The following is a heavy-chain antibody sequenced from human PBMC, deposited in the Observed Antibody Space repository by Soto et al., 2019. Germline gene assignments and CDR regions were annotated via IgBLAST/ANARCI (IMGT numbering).Heavy chain of an antibody. J-gene: IGHJ4*02. CDR3: GRLEGLATISYYFDY. V-gene: IGHV4-39*01. D-gene: IGHD3-9*01. Sequence: QLQLQESGPGLVKPSETLSLTCTVSGGSVSSSSYYWGWVRQPPGKGLEWIGGVYYSGSTYYNPSLESRVTISVDKSKNQFSLKLMSLSAADTAVYYCGRLEGLATISYYFDYWGQGALVTVS. CDR2: VYYSGST. CDR1: GGSVSSSSYY.